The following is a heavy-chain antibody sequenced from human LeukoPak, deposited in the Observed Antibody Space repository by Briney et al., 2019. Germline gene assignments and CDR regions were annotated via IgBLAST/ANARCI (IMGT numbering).Heavy chain of an antibody. J-gene: IGHJ6*02. Sequence: ASVKVSCKASGGTFSSYAISWVRQAPGQGLEWMGGIIPIFGTANYAQKFQGRVTITADKSTSTAYMELSSLRSEDTAVYYCARDEGTTVTYYYYGMDVWGQGTTVTVSS. CDR2: IIPIFGTA. V-gene: IGHV1-69*06. CDR3: ARDEGTTVTYYYYGMDV. D-gene: IGHD4-11*01. CDR1: GGTFSSYA.